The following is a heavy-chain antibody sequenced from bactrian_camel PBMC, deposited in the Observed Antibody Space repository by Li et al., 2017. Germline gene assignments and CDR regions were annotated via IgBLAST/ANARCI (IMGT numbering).Heavy chain of an antibody. V-gene: IGHV3S54*01. Sequence: HVQLVESGGGSVQSGGSLRLSCAASGSDFNANYMVMAWFRQGPGKDREGVAAIYTAGGNAYSADSVNGRFTISQDNANNTVYLQMDSLKPEDSAMFYCAAGRFSDNGACVPGTWGQGTQVTVS. CDR3: AAGRFSDNGACVPGT. J-gene: IGHJ4*01. CDR1: GSDFNANYMV. D-gene: IGHD7*01. CDR2: IYTAGGNA.